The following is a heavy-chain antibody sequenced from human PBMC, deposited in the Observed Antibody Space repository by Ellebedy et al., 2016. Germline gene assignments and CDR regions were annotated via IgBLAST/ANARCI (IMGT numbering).Heavy chain of an antibody. CDR2: INHSGST. Sequence: GSLRLXXTVSGGSISGYYWSWIRQPPGKGLEWIGEINHSGSTNYNPSLKSRVTISVDTSKNQFSLKLSSVTAADTAVYYCARGTTHGYCSGGSCQNGMDVWGQGTTVTVSS. J-gene: IGHJ6*02. CDR3: ARGTTHGYCSGGSCQNGMDV. D-gene: IGHD2-15*01. CDR1: GGSISGYY. V-gene: IGHV4-34*01.